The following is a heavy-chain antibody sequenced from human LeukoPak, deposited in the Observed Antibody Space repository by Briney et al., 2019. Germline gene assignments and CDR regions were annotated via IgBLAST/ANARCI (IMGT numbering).Heavy chain of an antibody. CDR2: ISGSGGST. CDR1: GFTFSSYA. D-gene: IGHD6-19*01. Sequence: GGSLRLSCAASGFTFSSYAMSWVRQAPGKGLEWVSAISGSGGSTYYADSVKGRFTISRDNSRNTLYLQMNSLRAEDTALYYCATDGSTSGWGYYFDCWGQGTLVTVSS. J-gene: IGHJ4*02. V-gene: IGHV3-23*01. CDR3: ATDGSTSGWGYYFDC.